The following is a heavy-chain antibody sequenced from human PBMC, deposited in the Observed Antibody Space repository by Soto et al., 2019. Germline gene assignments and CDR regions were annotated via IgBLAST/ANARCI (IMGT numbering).Heavy chain of an antibody. CDR3: ARKSGGSDTGYYYMDV. CDR1: GGSISSSSYY. CDR2: IYYSGST. D-gene: IGHD2-15*01. V-gene: IGHV4-39*01. J-gene: IGHJ6*03. Sequence: PSETLSLTCTVSGGSISSSSYYWGWIRQPPGKGLEWIGSIYYSGSTYYNPSLKSRVTISVDTSKNQFSLKLSSVTAADTAVYYCARKSGGSDTGYYYMDVWGKGTTVTVSS.